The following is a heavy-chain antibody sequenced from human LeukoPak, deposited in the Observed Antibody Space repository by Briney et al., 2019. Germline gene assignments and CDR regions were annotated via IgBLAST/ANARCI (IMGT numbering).Heavy chain of an antibody. Sequence: SETLSLTCAVYGGSFSGYYWSWIRQPPGKGLEWIGEINHSGSTNYNPSLKSRVTISVDTSKNQFSLKLSSVTAAGTAVYYCARHRPYHWFDPWGQGTLVTVSS. D-gene: IGHD2-21*01. CDR2: INHSGST. V-gene: IGHV4-34*01. CDR3: ARHRPYHWFDP. CDR1: GGSFSGYY. J-gene: IGHJ5*02.